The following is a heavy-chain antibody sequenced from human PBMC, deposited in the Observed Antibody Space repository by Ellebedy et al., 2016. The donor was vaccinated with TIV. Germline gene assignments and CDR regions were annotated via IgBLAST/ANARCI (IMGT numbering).Heavy chain of an antibody. D-gene: IGHD3-22*01. CDR3: ATTTYSYDTSGFGY. CDR1: GFTFSDYY. J-gene: IGHJ4*02. Sequence: GESLKISXAASGFTFSDYYMSWVRQAPGKGLEWVSYISSGGTTIYYADSVKGRFTISRDNAKNSLSLQMNSLRAEDTAVYYCATTTYSYDTSGFGYWGQGTLVTVSS. V-gene: IGHV3-11*01. CDR2: ISSGGTTI.